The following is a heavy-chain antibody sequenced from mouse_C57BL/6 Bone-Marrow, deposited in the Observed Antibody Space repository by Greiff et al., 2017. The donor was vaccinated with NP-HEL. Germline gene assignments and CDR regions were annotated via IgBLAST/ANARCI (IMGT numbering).Heavy chain of an antibody. D-gene: IGHD2-4*01. CDR1: GYTFTSYW. V-gene: IGHV1-55*01. Sequence: QVQLQQPGAELVKPGASVKMSCKASGYTFTSYWITWVKQRPGQGLEWIGDIYPGSGSTNYNEKFKSKATLTVDTSSSTAYMQLSSRTSEYSAVYYCARTTMITTRSVRYAMDYWGQGTSVTVSS. CDR2: IYPGSGST. J-gene: IGHJ4*01. CDR3: ARTTMITTRSVRYAMDY.